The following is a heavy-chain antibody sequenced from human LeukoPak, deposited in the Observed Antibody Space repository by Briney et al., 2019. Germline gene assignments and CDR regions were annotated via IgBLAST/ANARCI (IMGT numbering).Heavy chain of an antibody. V-gene: IGHV3-30*03. CDR1: GFTFSSYG. CDR3: ARGGGYYGIDY. CDR2: ISYDGSNK. Sequence: GGSLRLSCAASGFTFSSYGMHWVRQAPAKGLEWVAVISYDGSNKYYADSVKGRFTISRDNSKNTLYLQMNSLRTEDTAVYYCARGGGYYGIDYWGQGTLVTVSS. J-gene: IGHJ4*02. D-gene: IGHD3-10*01.